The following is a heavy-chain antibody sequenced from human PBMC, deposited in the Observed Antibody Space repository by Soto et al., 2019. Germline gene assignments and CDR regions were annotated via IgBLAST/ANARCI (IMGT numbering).Heavy chain of an antibody. Sequence: QVQLVQSGAEVKKPGSSVKVSCKASGGTFSSYGISWVRQAPGQGLEWMGGIIPIFGTANYAQKFQGRVTITADESTSTAYMELSSLRSEDTSVYYCARAAQPRDYYYGMDVWGQGTTVTVSS. J-gene: IGHJ6*02. CDR1: GGTFSSYG. CDR3: ARAAQPRDYYYGMDV. CDR2: IIPIFGTA. V-gene: IGHV1-69*12.